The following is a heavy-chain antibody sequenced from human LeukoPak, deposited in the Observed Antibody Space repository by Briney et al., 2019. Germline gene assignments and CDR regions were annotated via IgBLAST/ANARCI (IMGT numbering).Heavy chain of an antibody. J-gene: IGHJ1*01. D-gene: IGHD2-21*01. CDR1: GYRFTSYW. Sequence: GESLKTPAKGSGYRFTSYWIGWVGQMPGKGLGWMGIIYPGDSDPRYSPSFQAQVTISADKSISTAYLQWSSLKASDTAMYYCARLGCGGDCYPEYFQHWGQGTLVTVSS. CDR2: IYPGDSDP. V-gene: IGHV5-51*01. CDR3: ARLGCGGDCYPEYFQH.